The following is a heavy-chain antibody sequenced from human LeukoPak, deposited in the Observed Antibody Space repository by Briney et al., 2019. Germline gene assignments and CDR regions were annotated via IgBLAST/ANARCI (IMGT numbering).Heavy chain of an antibody. V-gene: IGHV4-59*01. Sequence: SETLSLTCTGSGVSISSYYWSWLRQPQGKGLEWIGLIYYSGSTNYNPSLKSRVTISVDTSKNQFSLKLSSVTAADTAVYYCARDQTYYYGSGRYYYGMDVWGKGTTVTVSS. D-gene: IGHD3-10*01. CDR3: ARDQTYYYGSGRYYYGMDV. J-gene: IGHJ6*04. CDR1: GVSISSYY. CDR2: IYYSGST.